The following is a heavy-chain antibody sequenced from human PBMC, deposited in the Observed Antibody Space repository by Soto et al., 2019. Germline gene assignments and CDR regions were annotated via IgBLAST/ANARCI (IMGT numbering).Heavy chain of an antibody. Sequence: PSETLSLTCAVSGYSISSGYYWGWIRQPPGKGLEWIGSIYHSGSTYYNPYLKSRVTISVDTSKNQFSLNLSSVTAADTDVYYCARVGLAARDNRFDPWVQGTLVTFSS. D-gene: IGHD6-6*01. J-gene: IGHJ5*02. CDR3: ARVGLAARDNRFDP. CDR2: IYHSGST. V-gene: IGHV4-38-2*01. CDR1: GYSISSGYY.